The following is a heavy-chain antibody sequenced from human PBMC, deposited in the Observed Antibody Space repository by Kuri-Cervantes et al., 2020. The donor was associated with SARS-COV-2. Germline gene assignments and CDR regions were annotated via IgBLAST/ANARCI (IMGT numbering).Heavy chain of an antibody. J-gene: IGHJ6*03. CDR3: ARDRGPYGSGSYRFYYYYYYMDV. Sequence: SQTLSLTCAIYGGSLSGSYWSWIRQPPGKGLEWIGEIYHGLTTNYNPSLKSRVTISVDTSKNQFSLKLSSVTAADTAVYYCARDRGPYGSGSYRFYYYYYYMDVWGKGTTVTVSS. CDR1: GGSLSGSY. CDR2: IYHGLTT. V-gene: IGHV4-34*01. D-gene: IGHD3-10*01.